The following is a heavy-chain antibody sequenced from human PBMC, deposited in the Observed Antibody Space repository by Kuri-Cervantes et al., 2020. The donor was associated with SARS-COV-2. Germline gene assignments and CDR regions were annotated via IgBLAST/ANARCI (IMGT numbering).Heavy chain of an antibody. CDR2: IVHSATT. J-gene: IGHJ3*01. CDR1: LYSTSSGYY. CDR3: SRSRVPAAAAL. Sequence: SESLSPTCALSLYSTSSGYYWDWIRQSPGEGPVWIGSIVHSATTYYNPSLRSRVYISLDTSKNQFFLSVTSVTAADPAVYYCSRSRVPAAAALWGQGTMVTVSS. V-gene: IGHV4-38-2*01. D-gene: IGHD2-2*01.